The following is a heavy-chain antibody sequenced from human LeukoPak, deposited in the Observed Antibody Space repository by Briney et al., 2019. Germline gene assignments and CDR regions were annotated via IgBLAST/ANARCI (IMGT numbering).Heavy chain of an antibody. D-gene: IGHD6-13*01. CDR3: ARDSAAAGADY. CDR1: GGSISSGGYY. Sequence: SETLSLTCTVSGGSISSGGYYWSWIRQHPGKGLEWIGYIYYSGSTYYNPSLKSRVTISVDTSKNQFSLKLSSVTAADTAVYYCARDSAAAGADYWGQGTLVTVSS. V-gene: IGHV4-31*03. CDR2: IYYSGST. J-gene: IGHJ4*02.